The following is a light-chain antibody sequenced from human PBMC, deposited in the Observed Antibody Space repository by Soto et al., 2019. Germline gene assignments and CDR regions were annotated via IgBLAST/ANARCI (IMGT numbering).Light chain of an antibody. CDR1: QSVSSY. J-gene: IGKJ5*01. Sequence: EIVLTPSPATLSLSPGERATLSCRASQSVSSYLAWYQQKPGQAPRLLIYDASNRATGIPARFSGSGSGTDFTLTISSLQSEDFAVYYCQQYNNWPPITFGQGTRLEI. CDR2: DAS. CDR3: QQYNNWPPIT. V-gene: IGKV3-11*01.